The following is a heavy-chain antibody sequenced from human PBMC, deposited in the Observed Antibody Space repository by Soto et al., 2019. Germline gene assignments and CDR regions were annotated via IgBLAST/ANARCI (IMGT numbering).Heavy chain of an antibody. J-gene: IGHJ4*02. CDR3: ARGRYGDY. Sequence: QVHLVQSGAEVKKPGASVKVSCKGSGYAFTTYGITWVRQAPGQGLEWMGWISAHNGNTNYAQKLQGRVTVTRDTFTSSAHMELSRLRSDDPAVYYCARGRYGDYWGQGALVTVSS. CDR2: ISAHNGNT. V-gene: IGHV1-18*01. CDR1: GYAFTTYG. D-gene: IGHD1-1*01.